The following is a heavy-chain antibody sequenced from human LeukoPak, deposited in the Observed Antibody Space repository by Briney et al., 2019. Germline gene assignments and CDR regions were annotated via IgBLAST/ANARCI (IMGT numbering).Heavy chain of an antibody. V-gene: IGHV1-69*06. Sequence: SVKVSCKASGGTFSSYAISWVRQAPGQGLEWMGRIIPIFGTANYAQKFQGRVTITADKSTSTAYMELSSLGSEDTAVYYCARGGPYSNYPSGDYWGQGTLVTVSS. CDR3: ARGGPYSNYPSGDY. J-gene: IGHJ4*02. CDR2: IIPIFGTA. D-gene: IGHD4-11*01. CDR1: GGTFSSYA.